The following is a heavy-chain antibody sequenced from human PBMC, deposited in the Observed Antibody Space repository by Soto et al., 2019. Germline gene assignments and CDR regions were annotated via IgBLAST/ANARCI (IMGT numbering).Heavy chain of an antibody. V-gene: IGHV3-74*01. CDR3: ARGHPMIWGGGAPSSGWYVGY. D-gene: IGHD6-19*01. CDR2: INSDGSST. J-gene: IGHJ4*02. CDR1: GFTFSSYW. Sequence: GGSLRLSCAASGFTFSSYWMHWVRQAPGKGLVWVSRINSDGSSTSYADSVKGRFTISRDNAKNTLYLQMNSLRAEDTAVYYCARGHPMIWGGGAPSSGWYVGYWGQGTLVTVSS.